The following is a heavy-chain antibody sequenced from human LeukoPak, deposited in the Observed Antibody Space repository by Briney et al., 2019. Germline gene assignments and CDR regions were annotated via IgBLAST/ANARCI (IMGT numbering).Heavy chain of an antibody. CDR3: ARVFGASRVTIFGVVMDDAFDI. D-gene: IGHD3-3*01. V-gene: IGHV1-69*05. CDR2: IIPIFGTA. Sequence: ASVKVSCKASGGTFSSYAISWVRQAPGQGLEWMGGIIPIFGTANYAQKFQGRVTITTDESTSTAYMELSSLRSEDTAVYYCARVFGASRVTIFGVVMDDAFDIWGQGTMVTVSS. J-gene: IGHJ3*02. CDR1: GGTFSSYA.